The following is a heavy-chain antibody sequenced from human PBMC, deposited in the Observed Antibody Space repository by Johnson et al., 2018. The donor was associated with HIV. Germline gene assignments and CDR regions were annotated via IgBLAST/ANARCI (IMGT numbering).Heavy chain of an antibody. CDR1: GFTFSSYC. CDR3: AREATYYDYVWGSYAFDI. Sequence: VQLVESGGGLVQPGGSLRLSCAASGFTFSSYCMHWVRQAPGTGLVWVSRINSDGSSTSYADSVKGRFTISRDNAKNTLYLQMNSLRAEDTAVYYCAREATYYDYVWGSYAFDIWGQGTMVTVSS. CDR2: INSDGSST. D-gene: IGHD3-16*01. J-gene: IGHJ3*02. V-gene: IGHV3-74*01.